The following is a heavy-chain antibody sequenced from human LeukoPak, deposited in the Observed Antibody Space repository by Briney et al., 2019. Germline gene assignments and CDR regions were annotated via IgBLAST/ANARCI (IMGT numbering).Heavy chain of an antibody. CDR2: ISYDGSNK. J-gene: IGHJ4*02. CDR1: GFTFSSYA. V-gene: IGHV3-30-3*01. Sequence: GGSLRLSCAASGFTFSSYAMHWVRQAPGKGLEWVAVISYDGSNKYYADSVKGRFTISRDNSKNTLYLQMNSPRAEDTAVYYCARDSDYYGSGSMGYWGQGTLVTVSS. D-gene: IGHD3-10*01. CDR3: ARDSDYYGSGSMGY.